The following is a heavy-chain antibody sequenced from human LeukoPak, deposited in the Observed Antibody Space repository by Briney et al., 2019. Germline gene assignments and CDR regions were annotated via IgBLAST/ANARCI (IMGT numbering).Heavy chain of an antibody. CDR2: ISWNTDTI. CDR3: AKAANLGSYYSGIGN. Sequence: GGSLRLSCATSGFMFDNYALHWVRQAPGKGLEWVSGISWNTDTIDYADSVKGRFTISRDNAKKSLYLQMNSLRPEDMALYYCAKAANLGSYYSGIGNWGQGTLVTVSS. V-gene: IGHV3-9*03. CDR1: GFMFDNYA. J-gene: IGHJ4*02. D-gene: IGHD3-10*01.